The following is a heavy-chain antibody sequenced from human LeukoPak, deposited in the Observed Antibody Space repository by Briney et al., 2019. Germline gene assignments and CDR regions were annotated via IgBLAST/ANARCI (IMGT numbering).Heavy chain of an antibody. CDR2: ISSNGGST. CDR3: SRSINRSFGD. J-gene: IGHJ4*02. D-gene: IGHD3-16*01. Sequence: GGSLRLSCAASGFTFSSYAMHWVRQAPGKGLEYVSAISSNGGSTYYANSVKGRFTISRDNSKNTLYLQMGSLRAEDMAVYYCSRSINRSFGDWGQGTLVTVSS. V-gene: IGHV3-64*01. CDR1: GFTFSSYA.